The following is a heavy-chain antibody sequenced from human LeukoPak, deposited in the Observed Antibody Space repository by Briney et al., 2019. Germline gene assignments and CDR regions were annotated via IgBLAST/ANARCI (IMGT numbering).Heavy chain of an antibody. Sequence: QPGGSLRLSCAASGFTFRSYWMFWVRQTPGKGLVWVSRINSDGSSTSYADSVKGRFTIFRDNAKNTLYLQKNSLRAEDTAVYYCASLQGAMSIVPTAAFDYWGQGTLVTVSS. CDR3: ASLQGAMSIVPTAAFDY. D-gene: IGHD2-2*01. CDR2: INSDGSST. J-gene: IGHJ4*02. V-gene: IGHV3-74*01. CDR1: GFTFRSYW.